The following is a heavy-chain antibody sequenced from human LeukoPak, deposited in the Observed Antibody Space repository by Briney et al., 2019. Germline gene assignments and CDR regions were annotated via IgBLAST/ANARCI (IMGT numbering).Heavy chain of an antibody. Sequence: SETLSLTRTVSGGSISSSSYYWGWIRQPPGKGLEWIGSIYYSGSTYYNPSLKSRVTISVDTSKNQFSLKLSSVTAADTAVYYCARVRQYYDSSGDAFDIWGQGTMVTVSS. J-gene: IGHJ3*02. CDR3: ARVRQYYDSSGDAFDI. D-gene: IGHD3-22*01. CDR2: IYYSGST. CDR1: GGSISSSSYY. V-gene: IGHV4-39*07.